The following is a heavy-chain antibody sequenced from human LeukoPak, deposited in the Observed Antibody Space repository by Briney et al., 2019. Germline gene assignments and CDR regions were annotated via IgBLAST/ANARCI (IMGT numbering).Heavy chain of an antibody. V-gene: IGHV1-2*02. J-gene: IGHJ4*02. D-gene: IGHD3-22*01. CDR1: GYTFTSYG. Sequence: ASVKVSCKASGYTFTSYGISWVRQAPGQGLEWMGWINPNSGGTNYAQKFQGRVTMTRDTSISTAYMELSRLRSDDTAVYYCARDVGPSYYYDSSGYKDYWGQGTLVTVSS. CDR2: INPNSGGT. CDR3: ARDVGPSYYYDSSGYKDY.